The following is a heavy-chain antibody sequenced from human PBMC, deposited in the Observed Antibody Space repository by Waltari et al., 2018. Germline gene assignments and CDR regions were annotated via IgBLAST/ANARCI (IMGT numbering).Heavy chain of an antibody. V-gene: IGHV3-23*01. Sequence: EVQLLESGGDLVQPGGSLRLSCAASGITFSNYAINWVRLAPGTGREWVSGITVGDDTYYADSVRGRFTISRDTSKDTVYLQMNGLRADDTALYYCATPFYNWDDPLHSWGQGTLVTVSS. CDR3: ATPFYNWDDPLHS. CDR1: GITFSNYA. J-gene: IGHJ4*02. CDR2: ITVGDDT. D-gene: IGHD1-20*01.